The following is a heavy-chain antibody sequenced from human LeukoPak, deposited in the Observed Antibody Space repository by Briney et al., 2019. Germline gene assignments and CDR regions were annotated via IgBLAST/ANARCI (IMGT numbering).Heavy chain of an antibody. CDR1: GFTFEDYA. CDR2: ISWDGGST. V-gene: IGHV3-43D*04. Sequence: GGFLRLSCAASGFTFEDYAMHWVRQAPGKGLEWVSLISWDGGSTYYADSVKGRFTISRDNSKNSLYLQMNSLRAEDTALYYCAKAVSGYSVYYFDYWGQGTLVTVSS. J-gene: IGHJ4*02. CDR3: AKAVSGYSVYYFDY. D-gene: IGHD3-3*01.